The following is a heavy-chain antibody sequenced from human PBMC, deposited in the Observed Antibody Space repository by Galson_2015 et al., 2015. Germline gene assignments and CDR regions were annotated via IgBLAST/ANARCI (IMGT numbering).Heavy chain of an antibody. CDR3: AQLTTITSGVDF. CDR1: GFSLSTSGVA. D-gene: IGHD4-11*01. J-gene: IGHJ4*02. CDR2: VYWDDEK. V-gene: IGHV2-5*02. Sequence: PALVKPTQTLTLTCTFSGFSLSTSGVAVAWIRQPPGKALEWLALVYWDDEKRYSPSLKTRLTITKDTSKSQVVLTVTNLDPVDTATYYCAQLTTITSGVDFWGQGTLVTVSS.